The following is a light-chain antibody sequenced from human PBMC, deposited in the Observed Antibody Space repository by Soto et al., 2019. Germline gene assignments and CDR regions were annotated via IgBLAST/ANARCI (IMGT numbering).Light chain of an antibody. Sequence: AVQMTQSPSSLSASVGDRVTITCRASQGIRDDLSWYQQIPGKAPKLLIYGASSLHSGDPSRFSGSGFGTDFTLIITNLQPDDFATYYCLQDNNYPWTFGQGTKVEVK. CDR3: LQDNNYPWT. J-gene: IGKJ1*01. CDR1: QGIRDD. CDR2: GAS. V-gene: IGKV1-6*01.